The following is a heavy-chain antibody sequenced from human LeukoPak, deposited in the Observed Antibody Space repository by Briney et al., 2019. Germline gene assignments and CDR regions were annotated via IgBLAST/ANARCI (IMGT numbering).Heavy chain of an antibody. Sequence: GGSLRLSCAASGFTFDDYAMHWVRQAPGKGLEWVSGISWNSGSIDYVDSVKGRFTISRDNAKNSLYLQMNSLRAEDTAVFYGEGGIRYCGYWGQGTLVTVSS. CDR2: ISWNSGSI. J-gene: IGHJ4*02. V-gene: IGHV3-9*01. D-gene: IGHD2-21*01. CDR1: GFTFDDYA. CDR3: EGGIRYCGY.